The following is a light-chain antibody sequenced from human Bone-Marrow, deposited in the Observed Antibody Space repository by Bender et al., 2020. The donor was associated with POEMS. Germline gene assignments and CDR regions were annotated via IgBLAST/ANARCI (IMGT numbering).Light chain of an antibody. CDR3: QSYDNSLGGWV. J-gene: IGLJ3*02. V-gene: IGLV2-8*01. CDR2: EVI. Sequence: QSALTQPPSASGSPGQSVTISCTGTSSDVGGYNYVSWYQQHPGKAPKLIIFEVIKRPSGVPDRFSGSKSDNTASLTVSGLQADDEADYYCQSYDNSLGGWVFGGGTKLTVL. CDR1: SSDVGGYNY.